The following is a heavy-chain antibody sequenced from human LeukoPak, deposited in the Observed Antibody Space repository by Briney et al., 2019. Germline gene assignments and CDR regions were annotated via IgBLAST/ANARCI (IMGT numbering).Heavy chain of an antibody. J-gene: IGHJ5*02. CDR2: LGARGDI. D-gene: IGHD6-19*01. CDR3: VKRGPGPVAGSYDL. V-gene: IGHV3-23*01. CDR1: GFTFSEYA. Sequence: GGSLRLSCVGSGFTFSEYAMNWVRQTPGKGLEWISSLGARGDIFYADSVQGRFTISRDNSNNAAHLQMNSLRPEDTAIYYCVKRGPGPVAGSYDLWGQGTLVTVSS.